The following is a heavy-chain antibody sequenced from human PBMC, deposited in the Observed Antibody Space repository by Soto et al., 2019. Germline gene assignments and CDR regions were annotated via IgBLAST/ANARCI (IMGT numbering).Heavy chain of an antibody. V-gene: IGHV1-46*01. CDR1: GYTFTSYY. CDR2: INPSGGST. D-gene: IGHD3-22*01. Sequence: ASVKVSCKASGYTFTSYYMHWVRQAPGQGLERMGIINPSGGSTSYAQKYRGRGTMTRDTSTSTVYMQLSRLSSEVTVLYYCAGDFTMIVVDPPRVDVWGQGTKVGVSS. CDR3: AGDFTMIVVDPPRVDV. J-gene: IGHJ6*02.